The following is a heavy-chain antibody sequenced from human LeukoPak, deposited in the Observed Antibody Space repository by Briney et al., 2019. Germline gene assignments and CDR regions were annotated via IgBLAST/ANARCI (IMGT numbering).Heavy chain of an antibody. CDR3: SKKGQNEDYGKPD. Sequence: SVKVSCKASGGTFSSYALSWVRPAPGKGVAWMGGIIPIFGTDNQAPQLPARVTITTDESTSTAYMLLSSLRAEDTAVYYCSKKGQNEDYGKPDWGQGTLVTVSS. CDR2: IIPIFGTD. J-gene: IGHJ4*02. CDR1: GGTFSSYA. D-gene: IGHD4-17*01. V-gene: IGHV1-69*05.